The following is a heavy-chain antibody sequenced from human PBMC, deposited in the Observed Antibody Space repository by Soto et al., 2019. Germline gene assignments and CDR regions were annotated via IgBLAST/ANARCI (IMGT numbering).Heavy chain of an antibody. V-gene: IGHV1-8*01. J-gene: IGHJ4*02. Sequence: ASVKVSCKASGYTFSTYEINWVRRAAGQGLEWMGRMNPDNGNTGYAQKFQDRVTMTRNTSISTAYMELSSLRSDDTAVYYCARGPRESGEWLLFDYWGQGALVSVSS. CDR2: MNPDNGNT. CDR1: GYTFSTYE. D-gene: IGHD3-3*01. CDR3: ARGPRESGEWLLFDY.